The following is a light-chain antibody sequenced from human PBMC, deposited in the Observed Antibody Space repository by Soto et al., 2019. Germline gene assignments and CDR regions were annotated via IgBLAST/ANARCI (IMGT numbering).Light chain of an antibody. CDR2: QVS. V-gene: IGKV2-30*01. CDR3: IQGTHWPWT. Sequence: DAVLPQSPLSLPVTLGQPAAISCRSSQSLVYSNGNAYLIWFQQRPGQSPRRLIYQVSTRDAGVPDGFSGSWSGTYFTLTISRVETEHLGLYDGIQGTHWPWTFGQGNKVEIK. CDR1: QSLVYSNGNAY. J-gene: IGKJ1*01.